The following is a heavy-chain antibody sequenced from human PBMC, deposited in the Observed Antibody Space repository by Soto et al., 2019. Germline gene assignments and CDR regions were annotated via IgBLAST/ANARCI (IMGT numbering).Heavy chain of an antibody. CDR1: GFTFSSYG. CDR2: ISYDGSNK. J-gene: IGHJ6*02. D-gene: IGHD3-10*01. CDR3: AKDPAGDYGSGSFPYYYYGMDV. Sequence: PGGSLRLSCAASGFTFSSYGMHWVRQAPGKGLEWVAVISYDGSNKYYADSVKGRFTISRDNSKNTLYLQMNSLRAEDTAVYYCAKDPAGDYGSGSFPYYYYGMDVWGQGTPVTVSS. V-gene: IGHV3-30*18.